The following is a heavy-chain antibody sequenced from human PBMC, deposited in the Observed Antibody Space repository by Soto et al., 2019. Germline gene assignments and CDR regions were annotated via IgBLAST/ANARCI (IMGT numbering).Heavy chain of an antibody. Sequence: ASVKVSCKASGYTFTGYYLHWVRQAPGQGLEWMGWINPNNGGTNYAQKFQGWVTMTRDTSISTAYMELSRLRSDDTAVYYCAKAGTIPPYYYYFYMVVWGKGTTVTVSS. D-gene: IGHD2-2*01. CDR3: AKAGTIPPYYYYFYMVV. V-gene: IGHV1-2*04. J-gene: IGHJ6*03. CDR1: GYTFTGYY. CDR2: INPNNGGT.